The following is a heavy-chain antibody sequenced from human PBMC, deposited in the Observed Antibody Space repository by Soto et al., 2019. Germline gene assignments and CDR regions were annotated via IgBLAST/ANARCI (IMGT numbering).Heavy chain of an antibody. Sequence: QVQLQESGPGLVRPSQTLSLTCTVSGDSISSADYYWTWIRQSPEKGLEWIGEVNHSGTTYYNPSLKTRVTISVHTPKNQFSLKMSSVTAADTAVYYCARGIGYCSSINCYSSRRLRFDSWGQGTLVTVSS. J-gene: IGHJ4*02. V-gene: IGHV4-30-4*08. CDR3: ARGIGYCSSINCYSSRRLRFDS. D-gene: IGHD2-2*01. CDR1: GDSISSADYY. CDR2: VNHSGTT.